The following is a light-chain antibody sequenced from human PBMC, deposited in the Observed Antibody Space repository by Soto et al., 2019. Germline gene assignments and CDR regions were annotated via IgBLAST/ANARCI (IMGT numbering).Light chain of an antibody. CDR2: LGS. CDR1: QSLLHSNGYNY. Sequence: DIVMTQSPLSLPVTPGEPASISCRSSQSLLHSNGYNYLDWYLQKPGQSPQLLIYLGSNRASGVPDRSSGSGSGTDFTLKISRVEAEDVGVYYCMQALQTAWTFGQGTKV. V-gene: IGKV2-28*01. J-gene: IGKJ1*01. CDR3: MQALQTAWT.